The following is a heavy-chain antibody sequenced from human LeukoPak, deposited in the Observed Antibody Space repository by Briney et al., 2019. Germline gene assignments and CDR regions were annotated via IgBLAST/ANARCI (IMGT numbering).Heavy chain of an antibody. D-gene: IGHD6-19*01. J-gene: IGHJ4*02. CDR2: LSGNGGDI. CDR1: GFTFSNYA. V-gene: IGHV3-23*01. Sequence: PGGSLRLSCAASGFTFSNYAMSWVRQAPGKGLEWVSVLSGNGGDIKYADSVKGRFIISRDNSKNMLYLQMNSLRAEDTAVYYCARDSTIPGYSSGWYGGYDYWGQGTLVTVSS. CDR3: ARDSTIPGYSSGWYGGYDY.